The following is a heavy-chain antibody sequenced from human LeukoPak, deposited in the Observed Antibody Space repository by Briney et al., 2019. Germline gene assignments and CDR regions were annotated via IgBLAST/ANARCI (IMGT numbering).Heavy chain of an antibody. CDR3: ARGSWSYYYDSSGYR. CDR2: ISSSSTI. Sequence: PGGSLRLSCAASGFTFSSYSMNWVRQAPGKGLEWVSYISSSSTIYYADSVKGRFTISRDNAENSLYPQMNSLRAEDTAVYYCARGSWSYYYDSSGYRGGQGTLVTVSS. CDR1: GFTFSSYS. D-gene: IGHD3-22*01. V-gene: IGHV3-48*01. J-gene: IGHJ4*02.